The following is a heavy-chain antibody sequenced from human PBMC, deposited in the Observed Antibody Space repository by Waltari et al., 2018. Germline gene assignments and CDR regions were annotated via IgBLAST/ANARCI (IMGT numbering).Heavy chain of an antibody. V-gene: IGHV3-72*01. CDR2: IRNRGNSYTT. CDR1: GFTFSDHY. J-gene: IGHJ4*02. Sequence: EVQLVESGGGLVQPGGSLRLSCAASGFTFSDHYMDWVRQAPGKGLGWGGRIRNRGNSYTTEYAASGKGRFTISRDDSKNSLYLQMNSLETEDTAVYYCARSNSYSPFDYWGQGILVTVSS. D-gene: IGHD3-16*02. CDR3: ARSNSYSPFDY.